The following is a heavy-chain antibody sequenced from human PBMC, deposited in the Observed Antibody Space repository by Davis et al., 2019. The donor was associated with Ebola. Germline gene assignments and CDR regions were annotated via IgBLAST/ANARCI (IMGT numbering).Heavy chain of an antibody. CDR3: ARNHENRGNEVSFDS. Sequence: SETLSLTCTVSGGSISSYYWSWIRQPPGKGLEWIGYIYYSESTNYNPSLKSRVTISVDTSKNQFSLKLNSVTAADTAVYYCARNHENRGNEVSFDSWGQGTPVTVSS. D-gene: IGHD5-12*01. CDR1: GGSISSYY. V-gene: IGHV4-59*01. CDR2: IYYSEST. J-gene: IGHJ4*02.